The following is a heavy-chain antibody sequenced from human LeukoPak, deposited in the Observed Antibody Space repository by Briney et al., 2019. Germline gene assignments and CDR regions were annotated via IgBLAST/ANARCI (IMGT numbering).Heavy chain of an antibody. Sequence: SETLSLTCTVSGGSISSYYWSWIRQPPGKGLGWIGYIYYSGSTNYNPSLKSRVTISVDTPKNQFSLKLSSVTAADTAVYYCARESSGWSFDYWGQGTLVTVSS. J-gene: IGHJ4*02. CDR3: ARESSGWSFDY. V-gene: IGHV4-59*01. D-gene: IGHD6-19*01. CDR1: GGSISSYY. CDR2: IYYSGST.